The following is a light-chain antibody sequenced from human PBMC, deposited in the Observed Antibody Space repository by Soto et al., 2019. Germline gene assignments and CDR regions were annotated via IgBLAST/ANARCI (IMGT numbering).Light chain of an antibody. V-gene: IGLV2-8*01. CDR3: SSYAGSNNV. CDR1: SSDVGGYNY. CDR2: EVS. J-gene: IGLJ1*01. Sequence: QAVLTQPPSASGSPGRSVTISCTGTSSDVGGYNYVSWYQQHPGKAPKLMIYEVSKRPSGVPDRFSGSKSGNTASLTVSGLQAEDEADYYCSSYAGSNNVFGTGTKLTVL.